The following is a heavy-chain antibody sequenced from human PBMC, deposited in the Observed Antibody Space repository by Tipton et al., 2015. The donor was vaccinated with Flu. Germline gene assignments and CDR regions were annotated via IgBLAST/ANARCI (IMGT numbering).Heavy chain of an antibody. J-gene: IGHJ5*02. CDR2: IYHSGTT. Sequence: TLSLTCSVSGASISSGGYSWSWIRQPPGKGLEWIGYIYHSGTTYYNPSLKSRVTISGDRSRNQFSLILTSVTAADTAVYYCARAPGRPCSANACPNWFDPCGQGTLVTVSS. CDR1: GASISSGGYS. CDR3: ARAPGRPCSANACPNWFDP. V-gene: IGHV4-30-2*01. D-gene: IGHD2-15*01.